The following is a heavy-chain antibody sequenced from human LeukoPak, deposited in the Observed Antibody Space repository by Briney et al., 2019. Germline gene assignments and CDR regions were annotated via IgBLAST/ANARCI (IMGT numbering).Heavy chain of an antibody. CDR3: ARSQLWFSPYYFDY. V-gene: IGHV3-21*01. Sequence: GGFLRLSCAASGFTFSSYSMNWVRQAPGKGLEWVSSISSSSSYIYYADSVKGRFTISRDNAKNSLYLQMNSLRAEDTAVYYCARSQLWFSPYYFDYWGQGTLVTVSS. CDR1: GFTFSSYS. CDR2: ISSSSSYI. J-gene: IGHJ4*02. D-gene: IGHD5-18*01.